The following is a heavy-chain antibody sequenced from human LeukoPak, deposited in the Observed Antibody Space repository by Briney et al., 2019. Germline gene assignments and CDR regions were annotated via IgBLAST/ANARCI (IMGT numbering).Heavy chain of an antibody. V-gene: IGHV1-8*03. CDR1: GYTFTSYD. CDR3: ARGLRSIAARKVYYYYYMDV. CDR2: MNPNSGNT. Sequence: GASVKVSCKASGYTFTSYDINWVRQATGQGLEWIGWMNPNSGNTGYAQKFQGRVTITRNTSISTAYMELSSLRSEDTAVYYCARGLRSIAARKVYYYYYMDVWGKGTTVTVSS. D-gene: IGHD6-6*01. J-gene: IGHJ6*03.